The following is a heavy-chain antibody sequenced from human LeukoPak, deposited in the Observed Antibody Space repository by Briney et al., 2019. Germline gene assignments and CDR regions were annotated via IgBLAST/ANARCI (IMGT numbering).Heavy chain of an antibody. CDR2: IKEDGTET. D-gene: IGHD5-24*01. CDR1: GFMFSSNW. J-gene: IGHJ4*02. Sequence: GGSLRLSCAASGFMFSSNWMNWVRLAPGKGLEWVANIKEDGTETYYVDSVKGRFTISRDNDKNSLYLQMNSLRVEDTAVYYCAKEGRSLQTYWGQGTLVTVSS. V-gene: IGHV3-7*03. CDR3: AKEGRSLQTY.